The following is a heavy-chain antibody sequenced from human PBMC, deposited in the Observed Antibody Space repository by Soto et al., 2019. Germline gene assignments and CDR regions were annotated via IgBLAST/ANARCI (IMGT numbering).Heavy chain of an antibody. CDR2: ISSSGSTA. V-gene: IGHV3-48*03. Sequence: GSLELSCAASGFTFSRSELTWFRQAPGKGLEWISYISSSGSTAYNASSVEGRFTIYKDNATNSVYLQIDRPRAEDTSFYYCTRAAWLPDLSFYWGQGALVTVSS. CDR1: GFTFSRSE. D-gene: IGHD5-18*01. J-gene: IGHJ4*02. CDR3: TRAAWLPDLSFY.